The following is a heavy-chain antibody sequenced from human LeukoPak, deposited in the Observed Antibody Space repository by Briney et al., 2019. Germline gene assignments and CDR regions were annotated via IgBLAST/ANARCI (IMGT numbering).Heavy chain of an antibody. CDR3: ARDRDSSGLRDFDL. CDR1: GFTVITND. V-gene: IGHV3-53*01. Sequence: PGGSLRLSCAASGFTVITNDMTWVRQAPGKGLEWVSVLYSDGNTKYADSVQGRFTISRDNSKNTLYLEMNSLSPDDTAVYYCARDRDSSGLRDFDLWGRGTLVTVSA. J-gene: IGHJ2*01. D-gene: IGHD3-22*01. CDR2: LYSDGNT.